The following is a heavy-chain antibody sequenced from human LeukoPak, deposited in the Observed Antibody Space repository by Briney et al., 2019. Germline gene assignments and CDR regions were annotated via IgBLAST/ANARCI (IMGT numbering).Heavy chain of an antibody. CDR1: GFTFSSYG. J-gene: IGHJ4*02. CDR2: ISYDGSNK. V-gene: IGHV3-30*03. CDR3: ATGFVGDYYDSSGYYLAY. D-gene: IGHD3-22*01. Sequence: PGGSLRLSCAASGFTFSSYGMHWVRQAPGKGLEWVAVISYDGSNKYYADSVKGRFTISRDNSKNTLYLQMNSLRAEDTAVYYCATGFVGDYYDSSGYYLAYWGQGTLVTVSS.